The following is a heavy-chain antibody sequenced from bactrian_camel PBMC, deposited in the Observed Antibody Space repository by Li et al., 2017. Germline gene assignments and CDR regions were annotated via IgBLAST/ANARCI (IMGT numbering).Heavy chain of an antibody. V-gene: IGHV3S40*01. CDR1: GDTFSGRC. CDR2: IYTGAGST. D-gene: IGHD6*01. J-gene: IGHJ6*01. CDR3: AADEGGVAYGGVGPSPGFGT. Sequence: DVQLVESGGGSVQSGGSLRLSCAASGDTFSGRCVAWFRQAPGKEREGVASIYTGAGSTFYTDAVKGRFTVSQDTAENSIDLQMNDLKPEDTAVYYCAADEGGVAYGGVGPSPGFGTWGQGTQVTVS.